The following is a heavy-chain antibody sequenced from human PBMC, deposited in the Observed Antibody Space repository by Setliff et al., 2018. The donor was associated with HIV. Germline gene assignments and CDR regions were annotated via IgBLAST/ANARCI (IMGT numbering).Heavy chain of an antibody. CDR1: GGSFSNYR. J-gene: IGHJ5*02. Sequence: SETLSLTCTIFGGSFSNYRWSWIRQPAGRGLEWIGRIYRSGTTDYKPSLKSRVSMSLDTSRNQFSLKLASVTAEDTAVYYCARDRHYSGLGSYGPWGPGILVTVSS. CDR3: ARDRHYSGLGSYGP. D-gene: IGHD3-10*01. V-gene: IGHV4-4*07. CDR2: IYRSGTT.